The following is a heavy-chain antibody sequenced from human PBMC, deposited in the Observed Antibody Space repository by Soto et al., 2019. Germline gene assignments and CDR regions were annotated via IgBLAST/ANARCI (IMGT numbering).Heavy chain of an antibody. Sequence: GGSLRLSCAASGFTFSTFEMNWVRQAPGKGLEWVSKIGSSGSTIWYADSVKGRFTISRDNAKNSLYLQMNSLRGDDTAVYYCARATYTSSYHFDCWGQGTLVTVSS. D-gene: IGHD6-6*01. V-gene: IGHV3-48*03. CDR1: GFTFSTFE. J-gene: IGHJ4*02. CDR2: IGSSGSTI. CDR3: ARATYTSSYHFDC.